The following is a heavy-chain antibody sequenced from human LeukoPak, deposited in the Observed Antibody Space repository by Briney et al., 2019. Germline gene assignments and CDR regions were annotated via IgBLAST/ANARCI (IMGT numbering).Heavy chain of an antibody. V-gene: IGHV1-3*01. CDR2: INAGNGNT. Sequence: ASVKVSCEASGYTFTSYAMRWVRQAPGQRLEWMGWINAGNGNTKYSEKFQGRVTITRDTSASTASMELSSLRSEDTAVYYCAREGYSYGSSYYGMDVWGKGTTVTVSS. CDR1: GYTFTSYA. J-gene: IGHJ6*04. D-gene: IGHD5-18*01. CDR3: AREGYSYGSSYYGMDV.